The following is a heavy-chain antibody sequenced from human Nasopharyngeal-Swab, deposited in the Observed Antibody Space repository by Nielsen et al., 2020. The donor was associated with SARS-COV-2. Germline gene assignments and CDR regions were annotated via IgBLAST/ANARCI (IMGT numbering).Heavy chain of an antibody. D-gene: IGHD3-10*02. CDR2: ISSSSSTI. J-gene: IGHJ6*02. V-gene: IGHV3-48*04. Sequence: VRQAPGKGLEWVSYISSSSSTIYYADSVKGRFTISRDNAKNSLYLQMNSLRAEDTAVYYCALFRELFPGGGMDVWGQGTTVTVSS. CDR3: ALFRELFPGGGMDV.